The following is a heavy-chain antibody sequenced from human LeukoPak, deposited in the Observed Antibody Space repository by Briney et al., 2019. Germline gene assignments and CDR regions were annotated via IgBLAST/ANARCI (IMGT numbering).Heavy chain of an antibody. CDR2: INSDGSST. CDR3: ASLVTTPWVYYGMDV. D-gene: IGHD4-17*01. V-gene: IGHV3-74*01. Sequence: QTGGSLRLSCAASGFTFSSYWMHWVRQAPGKGLVWVSRINSDGSSTSYADSVKGRFTISRDNAKNTLYLQMNSLRAEDTAVYYCASLVTTPWVYYGMDVWGQGTTVTVSS. CDR1: GFTFSSYW. J-gene: IGHJ6*02.